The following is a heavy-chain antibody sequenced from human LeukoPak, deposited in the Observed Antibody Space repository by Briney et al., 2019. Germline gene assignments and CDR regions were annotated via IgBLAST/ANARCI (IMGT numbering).Heavy chain of an antibody. Sequence: GSLRLSCAASRFSFSSYWMSWVRQAPGKGLEWIGYIYYSGSTNYNPSLKSRVTISVDTSKNQFSLKLSSVTAADTAVYYCARVAPSRTYFDYWGQGTLVTVSS. J-gene: IGHJ4*02. V-gene: IGHV4-59*01. CDR3: ARVAPSRTYFDY. CDR2: IYYSGST. CDR1: RFSFSSYW.